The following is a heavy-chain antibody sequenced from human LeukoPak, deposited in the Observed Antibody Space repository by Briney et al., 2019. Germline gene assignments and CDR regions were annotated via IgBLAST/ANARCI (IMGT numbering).Heavy chain of an antibody. Sequence: SSVKVSCKASGGTFSSYASSWVRQAAGQGLEWMGGILPIFGTANYAKKFQGRVTITTDESTSTAYMELSSLRSEDTAVYYCARGGDGCSSTSCYDWFDPWGQGTLVTVSS. CDR1: GGTFSSYA. D-gene: IGHD2-2*01. V-gene: IGHV1-69*05. CDR2: ILPIFGTA. J-gene: IGHJ5*02. CDR3: ARGGDGCSSTSCYDWFDP.